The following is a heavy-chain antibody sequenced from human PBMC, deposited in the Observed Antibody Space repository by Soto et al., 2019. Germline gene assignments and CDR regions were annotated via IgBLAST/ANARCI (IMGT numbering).Heavy chain of an antibody. CDR2: ISGSGGST. CDR3: AKSGYCSGGSCPAYNWFDP. D-gene: IGHD2-15*01. CDR1: GFTFSSYA. V-gene: IGHV3-23*01. J-gene: IGHJ5*02. Sequence: GGSLRLSCAASGFTFSSYAMSWVRQAPGKGLEWVSAISGSGGSTYYADSVKGRFTISRDNSKNTLYLQMNSLRAEDTAVYYCAKSGYCSGGSCPAYNWFDPWGQGTLVTVSS.